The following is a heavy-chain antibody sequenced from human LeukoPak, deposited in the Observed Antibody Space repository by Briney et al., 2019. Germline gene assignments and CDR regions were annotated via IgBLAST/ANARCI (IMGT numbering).Heavy chain of an antibody. CDR1: GFTFSSYS. J-gene: IGHJ4*02. Sequence: GGSLRLSCAASGFTFSSYSMNWVRQAPGKGLEWVSSISSSSSYIYYADSVKGRFTISRDNAKNSLYLQMNSLRAEDTAVYYCARDPGAGCSGGSCCSGGIYWGQGTLVSVSP. D-gene: IGHD2-15*01. V-gene: IGHV3-21*01. CDR3: ARDPGAGCSGGSCCSGGIY. CDR2: ISSSSSYI.